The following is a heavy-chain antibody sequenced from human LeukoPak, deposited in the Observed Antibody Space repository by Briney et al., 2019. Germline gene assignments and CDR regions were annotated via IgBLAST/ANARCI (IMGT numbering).Heavy chain of an antibody. J-gene: IGHJ3*02. CDR2: IYYSGST. D-gene: IGHD1-26*01. Sequence: SETLSLTCTVSGGSISSYYWSWLRQPPGKGLEWIGYIYYSGSTSYNPSLKSRVTISVDTSKKQFSLKLSSVTAADTAFYYCARYIVSYPHDAFDIWGQGTMVTVSS. CDR3: ARYIVSYPHDAFDI. V-gene: IGHV4-59*01. CDR1: GGSISSYY.